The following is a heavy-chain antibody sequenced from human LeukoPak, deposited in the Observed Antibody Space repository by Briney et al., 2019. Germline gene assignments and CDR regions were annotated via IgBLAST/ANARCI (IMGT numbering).Heavy chain of an antibody. V-gene: IGHV4-59*01. Sequence: SETLSLTCTVSGGSISSYYWSWIRQPPGKGLGWIGYIYYSGSTNYNPSLKSRVTISVDTSKNQFSLKLSSVTAADTAVYYCARAEGATPHFDYWGQGTLVTVSS. J-gene: IGHJ4*02. CDR1: GGSISSYY. CDR3: ARAEGATPHFDY. CDR2: IYYSGST. D-gene: IGHD1-26*01.